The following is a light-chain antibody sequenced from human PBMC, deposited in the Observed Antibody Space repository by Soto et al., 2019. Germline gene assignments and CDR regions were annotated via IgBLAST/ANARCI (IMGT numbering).Light chain of an antibody. CDR2: XAS. V-gene: IGKV3-11*01. Sequence: IELTQSASTLSLSLGERATLSCRASQGIGSNLDWYEDKLGQPPRLLIXXASXRATGIPARFSGSGSGTDFTLTSSSLEPEDFAGAYCQQRSNWRARRTFGGGTKVDIK. CDR1: QGIGSN. CDR3: QQRSNWRARRT. J-gene: IGKJ4*01.